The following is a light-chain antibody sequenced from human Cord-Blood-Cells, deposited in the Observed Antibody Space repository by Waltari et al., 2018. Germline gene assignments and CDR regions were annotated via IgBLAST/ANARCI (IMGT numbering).Light chain of an antibody. Sequence: QSALPQPASVSGSPGQAITISCTGTSSDVGGYNHVSWYQQHPGKAPKLMIYDVSNRPSGVSNRFSGSKSGNTASLTISGLQAEDEADYYCSSYTSSSTLVFGTGTKVTVL. J-gene: IGLJ1*01. CDR3: SSYTSSSTLV. CDR1: SSDVGGYNH. V-gene: IGLV2-14*01. CDR2: DVS.